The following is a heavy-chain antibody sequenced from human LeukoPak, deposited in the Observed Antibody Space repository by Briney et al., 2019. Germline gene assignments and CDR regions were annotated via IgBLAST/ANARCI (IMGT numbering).Heavy chain of an antibody. Sequence: SETLSLTCAVHGGSFTGYNWNWIRQSPGKGLEWIGEINDGGRTSYNPSLKTRVTISLDTSKSQFSLKLTSVTAADTAVYFCARGNWFDPWGQGTQVTVSS. CDR1: GGSFTGYN. V-gene: IGHV4-34*01. CDR2: INDGGRT. CDR3: ARGNWFDP. J-gene: IGHJ5*02.